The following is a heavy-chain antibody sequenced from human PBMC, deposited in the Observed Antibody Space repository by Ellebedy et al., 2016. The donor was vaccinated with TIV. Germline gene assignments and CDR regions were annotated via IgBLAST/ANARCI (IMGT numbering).Heavy chain of an antibody. CDR2: VSNEGSEE. V-gene: IGHV3-30*03. J-gene: IGHJ4*02. CDR3: ATDIRGWIPIPFDS. Sequence: GESLKISCAASGFTFGTYGIHWVRQAPGKGLEWVAAVSNEGSEEYYADSVKGRFSISRENWRNMVHLQMNSLRPDDTAIYYCATDIRGWIPIPFDSWGQGTLVSVSS. CDR1: GFTFGTYG. D-gene: IGHD3-10*01.